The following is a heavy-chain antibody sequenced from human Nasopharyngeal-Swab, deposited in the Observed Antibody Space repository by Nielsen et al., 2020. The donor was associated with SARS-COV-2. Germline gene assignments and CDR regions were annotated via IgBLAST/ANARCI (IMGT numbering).Heavy chain of an antibody. CDR2: ISGSGGST. J-gene: IGHJ6*02. CDR3: AKDLSSTSPYIYYYYYGMDV. Sequence: GESLKISCAASGFTFSGYAMSWVRQAPGKGLEWVSAISGSGGSTYYADSVKGRFTISRDNSKNTLYLQMNSLRAEDTAVYYCAKDLSSTSPYIYYYYYGMDVWGQGTTVTVSS. CDR1: GFTFSGYA. V-gene: IGHV3-23*01. D-gene: IGHD2-2*01.